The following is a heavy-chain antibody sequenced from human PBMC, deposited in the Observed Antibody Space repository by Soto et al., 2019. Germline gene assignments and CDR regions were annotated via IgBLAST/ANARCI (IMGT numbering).Heavy chain of an antibody. Sequence: GESLKISCQASGYTFTNYWIAWVRHMPGRGLEWMGLIFPRDSDTRYISSFEGQVTISSYGSLATAYXPWTSLKASDNVIYFCARLASLLQPIHYWGQGTQVTVCS. CDR1: GYTFTNYW. J-gene: IGHJ4*02. V-gene: IGHV5-51*01. D-gene: IGHD2-2*01. CDR3: ARLASLLQPIHY. CDR2: IFPRDSDT.